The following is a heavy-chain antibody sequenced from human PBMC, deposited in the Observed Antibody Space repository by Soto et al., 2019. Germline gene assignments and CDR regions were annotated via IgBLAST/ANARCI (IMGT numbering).Heavy chain of an antibody. Sequence: QVQLVQSGAEVKKPGSSVMVSCKASGGTFSSYAISWVRQAPGQGLEWMGGIIPIFGTANYAQKFQGRVTITADESTSTAYMELSSLRSEDTAVYYCARYHYYDSSGYFYYFDYWGQGTLVTVSS. CDR1: GGTFSSYA. J-gene: IGHJ4*02. CDR3: ARYHYYDSSGYFYYFDY. D-gene: IGHD3-22*01. CDR2: IIPIFGTA. V-gene: IGHV1-69*01.